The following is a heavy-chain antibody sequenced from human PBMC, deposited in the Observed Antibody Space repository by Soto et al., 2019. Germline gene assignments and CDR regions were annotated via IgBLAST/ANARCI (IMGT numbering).Heavy chain of an antibody. CDR1: GFTFSSYA. CDR3: AKDMGASNYYYYGMDV. V-gene: IGHV3-23*01. J-gene: IGHJ6*02. Sequence: GGSLRLSCAASGFTFSSYAMSWVRQAPGKGLEWASAISGSGGSTYYADSVKGRFTISRDNSKNTLYLQMNSLRAEDTAVYYCAKDMGASNYYYYGMDVWGQGTTVTVSS. D-gene: IGHD1-26*01. CDR2: ISGSGGST.